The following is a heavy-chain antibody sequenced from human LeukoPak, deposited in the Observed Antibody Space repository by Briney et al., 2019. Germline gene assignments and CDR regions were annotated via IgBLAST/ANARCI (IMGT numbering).Heavy chain of an antibody. D-gene: IGHD2-15*01. J-gene: IGHJ4*02. V-gene: IGHV1-2*06. Sequence: GASVKVSCKASGYTFTGYYMHWERQAPGQGLEWMGRINPNSGGTNYAQKFQGRVTMTRDTSISTAYMELSRLRSDDTAVYYCARSPGGWLLGFYFDYWGQGTLVTVSS. CDR1: GYTFTGYY. CDR2: INPNSGGT. CDR3: ARSPGGWLLGFYFDY.